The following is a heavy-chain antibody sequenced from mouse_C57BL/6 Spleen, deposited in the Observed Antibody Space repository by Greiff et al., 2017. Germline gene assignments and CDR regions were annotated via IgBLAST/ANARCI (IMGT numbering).Heavy chain of an antibody. CDR1: GFTFSDYG. V-gene: IGHV5-17*01. CDR2: ISSCSSTI. Sequence: EVKLMEPGGGLVKPGGSLKLSCAASGFTFSDYGMHWVRQAPEKGLEWVAYISSCSSTIYYADTVKGRFTISRDNAKNTLFLQMTSLGSEDTAMYYCARSDYEAMDYWGQGTSVTVSS. J-gene: IGHJ4*01. CDR3: ARSDYEAMDY.